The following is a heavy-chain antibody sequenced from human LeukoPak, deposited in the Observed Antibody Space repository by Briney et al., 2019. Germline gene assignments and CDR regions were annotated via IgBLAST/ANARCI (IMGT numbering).Heavy chain of an antibody. J-gene: IGHJ4*02. V-gene: IGHV4-38-2*02. D-gene: IGHD3-9*01. CDR3: ARAPQAPSDWLFKYFDY. CDR1: GYSISSGYH. CDR2: IYHSGST. Sequence: PSETLSPTCTVSGYSISSGYHWGWIRQPPGKGLEWIGSIYHSGSTYYNPSLKSRVTISVDTSKNQFSLKLSSVTAADTAVYYCARAPQAPSDWLFKYFDYWGQGTLVTVSS.